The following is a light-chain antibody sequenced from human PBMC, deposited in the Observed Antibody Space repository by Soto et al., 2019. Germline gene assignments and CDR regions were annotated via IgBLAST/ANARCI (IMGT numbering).Light chain of an antibody. Sequence: IVVTQSPVTLAVSPGERVTLSCRASESVSRNLAWYQQKPGQAPRLLIFGASTRAAGIPDRFSGSGSGTDFTLTISRLEPEDFAVYYCQQYGSSGTFGQGTKVDIK. CDR2: GAS. CDR3: QQYGSSGT. CDR1: ESVSRN. V-gene: IGKV3-20*01. J-gene: IGKJ1*01.